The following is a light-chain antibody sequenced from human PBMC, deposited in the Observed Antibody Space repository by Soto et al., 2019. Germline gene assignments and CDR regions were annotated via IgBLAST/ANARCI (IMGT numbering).Light chain of an antibody. V-gene: IGKV3-20*01. CDR2: GAF. CDR3: QQYASSPLT. Sequence: EIVLTQSPGTLSLSPGEKATLSCKASQSVSRSYSAWYQQKFGQAPRLLIYGAFSRATGIPDRFSGSGSGTDFTLTISRLEPEDFAVYYCQQYASSPLTFGGGTKVEIK. CDR1: QSVSRSY. J-gene: IGKJ4*01.